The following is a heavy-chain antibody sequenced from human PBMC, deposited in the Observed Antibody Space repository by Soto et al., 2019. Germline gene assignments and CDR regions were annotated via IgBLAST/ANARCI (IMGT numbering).Heavy chain of an antibody. V-gene: IGHV4-61*01. Sequence: PPETLSLTCPVFGGSVSSGSYYWRWIRQPPGNRLEWIWYIYYSGSTNYNPSLKSRVTISVDTSKNQFSLKLSSVTAADTAVYYCASGPTTVVTDYYYYGMDVWGQGTTVTV. CDR1: GGSVSSGSYY. D-gene: IGHD4-17*01. CDR2: IYYSGST. J-gene: IGHJ6*02. CDR3: ASGPTTVVTDYYYYGMDV.